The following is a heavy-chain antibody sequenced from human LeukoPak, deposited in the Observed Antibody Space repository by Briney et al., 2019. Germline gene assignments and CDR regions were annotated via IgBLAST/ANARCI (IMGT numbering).Heavy chain of an antibody. D-gene: IGHD4-11*01. Sequence: SETLSLTCTVSGGAMSGYYWTWIRQSPGRRLEWIAYIHYSGSTNYNPYLKSRVTISVDTSKNQFSLRLNSVTAADTAVYYCARLRGNYFPDYWGQGTLVTVSS. V-gene: IGHV4-59*01. CDR3: ARLRGNYFPDY. CDR2: IHYSGST. CDR1: GGAMSGYY. J-gene: IGHJ4*02.